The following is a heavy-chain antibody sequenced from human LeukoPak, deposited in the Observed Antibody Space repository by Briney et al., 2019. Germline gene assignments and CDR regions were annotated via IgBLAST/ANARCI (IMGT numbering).Heavy chain of an antibody. D-gene: IGHD5-12*01. V-gene: IGHV1-69*13. J-gene: IGHJ6*02. CDR2: IIPIFGTA. CDR3: ARARWLRLSHYYYYGMDV. CDR1: GGTFSIYA. Sequence: SVKVSCKASGGTFSIYAISWVRQAPGQGLEWMGGIIPIFGTANYAQKFQGRVTITADESTSTAYMELSSLRSEDTAVYYCARARWLRLSHYYYYGMDVWGQGTTVTVSS.